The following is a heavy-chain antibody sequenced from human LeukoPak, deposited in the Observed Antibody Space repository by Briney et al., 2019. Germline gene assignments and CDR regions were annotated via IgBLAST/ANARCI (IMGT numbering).Heavy chain of an antibody. V-gene: IGHV3-23*01. CDR3: AKAIPYSSSWFYGMDV. CDR1: GFTLRNYA. J-gene: IGHJ6*02. Sequence: GGSLRLSCAASGFTLRNYAMSWVRQAPGKGLEWVSAISGSGGSSYYADSVKGRFTISRDNSKNTLYLQMNSLRAEDTAVYYCAKAIPYSSSWFYGMDVWGQGTTVTVSS. D-gene: IGHD6-13*01. CDR2: ISGSGGSS.